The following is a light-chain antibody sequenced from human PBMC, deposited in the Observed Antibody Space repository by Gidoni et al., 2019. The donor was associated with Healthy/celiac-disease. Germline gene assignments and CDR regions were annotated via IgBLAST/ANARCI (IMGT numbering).Light chain of an antibody. J-gene: IGKJ3*01. CDR1: QSVTNN. Sequence: EIVMTQSPATLTVSPGERATLPCRASQSVTNNLAWYQQKPGQPPKLLIYGASTRATGVPARFSGSGSGTEFTLTISSLQSEDFAVYYCQQYNNWPFTFGPGTKVDIK. CDR3: QQYNNWPFT. CDR2: GAS. V-gene: IGKV3-15*01.